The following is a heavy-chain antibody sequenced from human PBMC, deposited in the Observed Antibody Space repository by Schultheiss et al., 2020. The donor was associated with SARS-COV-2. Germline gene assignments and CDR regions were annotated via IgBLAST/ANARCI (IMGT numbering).Heavy chain of an antibody. CDR3: ARDHISKAVAGTGHDY. J-gene: IGHJ4*02. CDR1: GFTFSSYA. D-gene: IGHD6-19*01. V-gene: IGHV3-48*03. CDR2: ISSSGSTI. Sequence: GGSLRLSCAASGFTFSSYAMHWVRQAPGKGLEWVSYISSSGSTIYYADSVKGRFTISRDNAKNSLYLQMNSLRAEDTAVYYCARDHISKAVAGTGHDYWGQGTLVTVSS.